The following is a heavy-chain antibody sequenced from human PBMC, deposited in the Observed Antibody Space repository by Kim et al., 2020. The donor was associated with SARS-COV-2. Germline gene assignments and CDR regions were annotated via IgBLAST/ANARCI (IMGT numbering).Heavy chain of an antibody. Sequence: SPYYHPPLKRRVTISVDPSKNQFSLKLSSVTAADTAVYYCAKLYYIAARTWGQGTLVTVSS. CDR3: AKLYYIAART. D-gene: IGHD6-6*01. J-gene: IGHJ5*02. CDR2: SP. V-gene: IGHV4-39*01.